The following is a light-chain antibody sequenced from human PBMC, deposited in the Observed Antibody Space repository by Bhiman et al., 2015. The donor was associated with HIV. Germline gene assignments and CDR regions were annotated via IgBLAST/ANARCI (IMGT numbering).Light chain of an antibody. CDR2: DNN. CDR3: AAWDDSLNGVV. V-gene: IGLV1-50*01. Sequence: QSVPAQPPSVSGAPGQRVTISCTGSSSNIGADFDVNWYQQLPGTVPKLLIYDNNNRPSGVPDRFSGSKSGTSASLAISGLQSEDEADYYCAAWDDSLNGVVFGGGTKLTVL. J-gene: IGLJ2*01. CDR1: SSNIGADFD.